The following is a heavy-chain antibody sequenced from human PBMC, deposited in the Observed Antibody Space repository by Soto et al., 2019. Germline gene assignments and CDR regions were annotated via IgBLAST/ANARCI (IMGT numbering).Heavy chain of an antibody. CDR1: GGSISSYY. Sequence: QVQLQESGPGLVKPSETLSLTCTVSGGSISSYYWSWIRQPPGKGLEWIGYIYYSGSTNYNPSLKSLVTISVDTSKNQFSLKLSSVTAADTAVYYCARAVSIAALGYWGQGTLVTVSS. J-gene: IGHJ4*02. D-gene: IGHD6-6*01. V-gene: IGHV4-59*01. CDR2: IYYSGST. CDR3: ARAVSIAALGY.